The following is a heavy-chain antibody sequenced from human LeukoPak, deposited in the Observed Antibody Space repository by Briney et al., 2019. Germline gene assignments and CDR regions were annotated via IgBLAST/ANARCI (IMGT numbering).Heavy chain of an antibody. Sequence: SETLSLTCTVSGGSISSSSNYWGWIRQPPGKGLEWIGSIYYSGSTYYNPSLKSRVTISVDTSKNQFSLKLSSVTAADTAVYYCARDGNDILTGYSFDYWGQGTLVTVSS. CDR2: IYYSGST. CDR1: GGSISSSSNY. CDR3: ARDGNDILTGYSFDY. D-gene: IGHD3-9*01. V-gene: IGHV4-39*02. J-gene: IGHJ4*02.